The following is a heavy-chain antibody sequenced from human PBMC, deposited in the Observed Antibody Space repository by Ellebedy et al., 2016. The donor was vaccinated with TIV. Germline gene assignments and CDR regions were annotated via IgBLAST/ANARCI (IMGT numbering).Heavy chain of an antibody. Sequence: MPGGSLRLSCDVSGGFVNSSRHYWAWIRQPPGKGLEGIGSVYYSGSPYYNPYFKSRVTLSADTSKNQFSLNLRTVTAADTAVYYCARIDSWQPIDDWGQGILVTISS. V-gene: IGHV4-39*01. J-gene: IGHJ4*02. CDR2: VYYSGSP. CDR3: ARIDSWQPIDD. CDR1: GGFVNSSRHY. D-gene: IGHD3-9*01.